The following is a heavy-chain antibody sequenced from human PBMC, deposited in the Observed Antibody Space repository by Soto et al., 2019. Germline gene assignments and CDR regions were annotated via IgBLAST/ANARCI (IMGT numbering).Heavy chain of an antibody. CDR2: IYYSGST. CDR1: GGSISSGGYY. CDR3: VTYVAIFGVVRYYFDY. J-gene: IGHJ4*02. D-gene: IGHD3-3*01. V-gene: IGHV4-31*03. Sequence: SETLSLTCTVSGGSISSGGYYWSWIRQHPGKGLEWIGYIYYSGSTYYNPSLKSRVTISVDTSKNQFSLKLSSVTAADTAVYYCVTYVAIFGVVRYYFDYWGQGTLVTVSS.